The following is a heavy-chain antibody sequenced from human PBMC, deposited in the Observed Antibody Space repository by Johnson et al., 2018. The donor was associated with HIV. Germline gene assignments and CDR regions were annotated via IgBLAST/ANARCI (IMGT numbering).Heavy chain of an antibody. CDR3: TGGRDLRAFDI. CDR1: GFPFGDYA. V-gene: IGHV3-49*03. J-gene: IGHJ3*02. Sequence: VQLVESGGGLVEPGRSLRLSCTTSGFPFGDYAMSWFRQAPGKGLEWVSFIRSKAYGETTEYAASVNGRFTISRDDSKSVAFLQMNSLTTEDTAVYFCTGGRDLRAFDIWGQGTMVTVSS. CDR2: IRSKAYGETT. D-gene: IGHD2-21*02.